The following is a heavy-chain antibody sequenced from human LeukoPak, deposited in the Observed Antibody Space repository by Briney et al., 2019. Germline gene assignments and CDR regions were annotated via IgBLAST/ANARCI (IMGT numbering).Heavy chain of an antibody. Sequence: PSETLSLTCAVYGGSFSGYYWSWIRQPPGKGLEWIGYIYYSGSTNYNPSLKSRVTISVDTSKNQFSLKLSSVTAADTAVYYCARGFLRFFDYWGQGTLVTVSS. CDR1: GGSFSGYY. D-gene: IGHD4-17*01. J-gene: IGHJ4*02. V-gene: IGHV4-59*01. CDR3: ARGFLRFFDY. CDR2: IYYSGST.